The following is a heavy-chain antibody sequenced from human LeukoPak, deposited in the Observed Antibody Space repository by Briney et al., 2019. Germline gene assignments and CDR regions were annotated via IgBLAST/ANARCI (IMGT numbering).Heavy chain of an antibody. CDR1: GYTFTGYD. CDR3: ARGVWIAGSRFGRQNWFDP. J-gene: IGHJ5*02. D-gene: IGHD2-21*01. V-gene: IGHV1-2*02. Sequence: ASVKVSCKASGYTFTGYDMHWVRQAPGQGLEWMGWINPNSGGTNYAQKFQGRVTMTRDTSISTAYMELSRLRSDDTAVYYCARGVWIAGSRFGRQNWFDPWGQGTLVTVSS. CDR2: INPNSGGT.